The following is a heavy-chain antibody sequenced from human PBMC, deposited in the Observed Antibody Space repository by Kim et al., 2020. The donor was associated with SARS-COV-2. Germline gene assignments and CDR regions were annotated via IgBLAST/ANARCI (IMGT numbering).Heavy chain of an antibody. Sequence: YYVDSVKGRFTLSRDNSKNTLSLQMNSLRAEDTAVYYCARDEDWNYSADYWGQGTLVTVSS. CDR3: ARDEDWNYSADY. J-gene: IGHJ4*02. V-gene: IGHV3-30*01. D-gene: IGHD1-7*01.